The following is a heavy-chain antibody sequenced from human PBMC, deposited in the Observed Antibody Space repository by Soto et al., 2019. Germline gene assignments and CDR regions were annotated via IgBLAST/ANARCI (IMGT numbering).Heavy chain of an antibody. CDR3: ARTYGGGNWFDP. V-gene: IGHV1-69*01. CDR1: GGTFSSYA. CDR2: IIPIFGTA. J-gene: IGHJ5*02. D-gene: IGHD4-17*01. Sequence: QVQLVQSGAEVKKPGSSVKVSCKAAGGTFSSYAISWVRQAPGQGLEWMGGIIPIFGTANYAQKFQGRVTITADESKITAYMELSSLRSEDTAVYYCARTYGGGNWFDPWGQGTLVTVSS.